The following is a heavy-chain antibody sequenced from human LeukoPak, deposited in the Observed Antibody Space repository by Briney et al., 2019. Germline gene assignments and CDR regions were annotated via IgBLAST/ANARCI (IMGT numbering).Heavy chain of an antibody. CDR1: GGSFSGYY. CDR3: ARARRNYGGYYYYYMDV. Sequence: SETLSLTCAVYGGSFSGYYWSWIRQPPGKGLEWIGEINHSGSTNYNPSLKSRVTISVDTSKNQFSLKLSSVTAADTAVYYCARARRNYGGYYYYYMDVWGKGTTVTVSS. V-gene: IGHV4-34*01. D-gene: IGHD3-16*01. CDR2: INHSGST. J-gene: IGHJ6*03.